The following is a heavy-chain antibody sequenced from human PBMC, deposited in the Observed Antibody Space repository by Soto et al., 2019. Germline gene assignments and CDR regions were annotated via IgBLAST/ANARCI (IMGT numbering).Heavy chain of an antibody. J-gene: IGHJ6*02. V-gene: IGHV4-31*03. Sequence: SETLSLTCPVSGGSISSGGYYWSWIRQHPGKGLEWIGYIYYSGSTYYNPSLKSRVTISVDTSKNQFSLKLSSVTAADTAVYYCARDAQYSSSWSHYYYYGMDVWGQGTTVTVSS. CDR1: GGSISSGGYY. CDR3: ARDAQYSSSWSHYYYYGMDV. D-gene: IGHD6-13*01. CDR2: IYYSGST.